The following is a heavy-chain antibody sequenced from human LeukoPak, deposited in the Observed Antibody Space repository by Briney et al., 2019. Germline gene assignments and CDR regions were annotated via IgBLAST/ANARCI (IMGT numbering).Heavy chain of an antibody. J-gene: IGHJ4*02. D-gene: IGHD3-22*01. V-gene: IGHV3-53*01. Sequence: GGSLRLSCAASWFTVSSHYMSWVRQAPGKGLEWVSVIYSGGSTFYADSVKGRFTISRDNSKNTLFLQMNSLRAEDTAVYYCAKDSGPYTSGYYGHWGQGTLVTVSS. CDR3: AKDSGPYTSGYYGH. CDR2: IYSGGST. CDR1: WFTVSSHY.